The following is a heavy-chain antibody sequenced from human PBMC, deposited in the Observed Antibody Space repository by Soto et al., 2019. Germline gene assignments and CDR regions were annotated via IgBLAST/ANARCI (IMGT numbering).Heavy chain of an antibody. CDR1: GFTFTSSA. Sequence: SVKVSCQASGFTFTSSAMQWVRQARGQRLEWIGWNVVGSGNTNYAQKFQERVTSTRDMSTSTAYMELSSLRSEDTAVYYCAVASTRGLWYYDNSGYPQWGQGTLVAVSS. J-gene: IGHJ4*02. V-gene: IGHV1-58*02. D-gene: IGHD3-22*01. CDR2: NVVGSGNT. CDR3: AVASTRGLWYYDNSGYPQ.